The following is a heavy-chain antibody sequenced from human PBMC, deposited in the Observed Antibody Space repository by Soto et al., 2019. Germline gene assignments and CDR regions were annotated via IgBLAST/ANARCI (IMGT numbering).Heavy chain of an antibody. CDR2: IYYSGST. D-gene: IGHD3-10*01. V-gene: IGHV4-30-4*01. Sequence: NLSETLSLTCTVSGGSISSGDYYWGWIRHPPGKGLEWIGYIYYSGSTYYNPSLKSRVTISVDTSKNQFSLKLSSVTAADTAVYYCARDPAKGSGSYYEGMDVWGQGTMVTVS. J-gene: IGHJ6*01. CDR3: ARDPAKGSGSYYEGMDV. CDR1: GGSISSGDYY.